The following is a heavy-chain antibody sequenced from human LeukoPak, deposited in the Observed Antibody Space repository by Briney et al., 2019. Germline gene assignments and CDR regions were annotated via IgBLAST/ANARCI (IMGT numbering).Heavy chain of an antibody. J-gene: IGHJ3*02. CDR2: IIPIFGTA. V-gene: IGHV1-69*06. CDR3: AGARRYCSGGSCYRHDAFDI. Sequence: ASVKVSCKASGYTITNNYMHWVRQAPGQGLEWMGGIIPIFGTANYAQKFQGRVTITADKSTSTAYMELSSLRSEDTAVYYCAGARRYCSGGSCYRHDAFDIWGQGTMVTVSS. D-gene: IGHD2-15*01. CDR1: GYTITNNY.